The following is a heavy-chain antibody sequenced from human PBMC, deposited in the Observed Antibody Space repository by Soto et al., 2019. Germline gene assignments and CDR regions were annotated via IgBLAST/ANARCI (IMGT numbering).Heavy chain of an antibody. Sequence: QVQLQESGPGLVKPSQTLSLTCTVSGGSISSGDAYWSWIRQSPGKGLEWIGYIYYRGRPFYNPSLESRATISVDTSKNHFSLQLNSVTAVDAAVYYCAREGAASYSYYYGTDVWGQGTTVTVSS. CDR3: AREGAASYSYYYGTDV. CDR2: IYYRGRP. CDR1: GGSISSGDAY. D-gene: IGHD3-16*01. V-gene: IGHV4-30-4*01. J-gene: IGHJ6*02.